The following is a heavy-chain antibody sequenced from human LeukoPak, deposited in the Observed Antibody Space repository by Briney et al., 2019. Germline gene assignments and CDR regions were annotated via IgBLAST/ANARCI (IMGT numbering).Heavy chain of an antibody. J-gene: IGHJ4*02. CDR3: ARVSPEIVVVTGTGAPDY. V-gene: IGHV3-33*01. D-gene: IGHD2-21*02. CDR2: IWYDGSKK. Sequence: GGSLRLSCAASGFTFTSYGMHWVRQAPGKGLDWVAVIWYDGSKKYYADSVKGRFTISRDNSKSTVYLQMNSLRAEDTAVYYCARVSPEIVVVTGTGAPDYWGQGTLVTASS. CDR1: GFTFTSYG.